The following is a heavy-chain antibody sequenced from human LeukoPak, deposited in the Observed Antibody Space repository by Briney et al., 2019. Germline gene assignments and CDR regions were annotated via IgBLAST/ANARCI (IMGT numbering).Heavy chain of an antibody. CDR2: IKYDGDEK. CDR1: GFIFSTYW. J-gene: IGHJ4*02. Sequence: GGSLRLSCAASGFIFSTYWMTWVRQAPGKGLEWVATIKYDGDEKFYVDSVTGRFTISRDNAKNSLYMQMNSLTAEDTAVYYCVRESFSRGDFNWGQGTLVSVSS. CDR3: VRESFSRGDFN. D-gene: IGHD7-27*01. V-gene: IGHV3-7*01.